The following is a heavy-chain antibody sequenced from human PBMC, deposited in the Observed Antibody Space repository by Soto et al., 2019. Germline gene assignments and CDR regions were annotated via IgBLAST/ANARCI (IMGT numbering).Heavy chain of an antibody. J-gene: IGHJ5*02. D-gene: IGHD2-2*01. V-gene: IGHV4-4*02. CDR1: GGSISSSNW. Sequence: SETLSLTCAVSGGSISSSNWWSWVRQPPGKGLEWIGEIYHSGSTNYNPSLKSRVTISVDKSKNQFSLKLSSVTAADTAVYYCARGLYIVVVPAAMGPWFDPWGQGTLVTVSS. CDR2: IYHSGST. CDR3: ARGLYIVVVPAAMGPWFDP.